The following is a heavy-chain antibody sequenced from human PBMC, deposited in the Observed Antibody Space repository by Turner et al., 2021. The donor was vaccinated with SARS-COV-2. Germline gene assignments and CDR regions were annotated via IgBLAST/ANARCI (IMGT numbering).Heavy chain of an antibody. CDR3: ATGTRVVWELLHH. J-gene: IGHJ1*01. Sequence: QVHLQQWGAGLLKPSVTLSLTCAVSGLSFTNYYWTWIRQSPGKGLEWIGEITRSGRPDYNPSLRSRVTISIDTSKNEFSLILNSVTAADSGVYYCATGTRVVWELLHHWGQGTTVTVSS. CDR2: ITRSGRP. CDR1: GLSFTNYY. V-gene: IGHV4-34*01. D-gene: IGHD1-26*01.